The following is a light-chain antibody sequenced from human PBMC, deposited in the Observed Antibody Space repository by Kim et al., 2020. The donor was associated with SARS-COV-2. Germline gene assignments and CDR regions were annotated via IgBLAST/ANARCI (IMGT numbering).Light chain of an antibody. CDR1: QSISSW. Sequence: AYVGDRVTITCRASQSISSWLAWYQQKPGKAPKLLIYKASDLESGVPSRFSGSGSGTEFTLTISSLQPDDFATYYCQQYDKYSPWTFGQGTKLEI. CDR3: QQYDKYSPWT. V-gene: IGKV1-5*03. J-gene: IGKJ1*01. CDR2: KAS.